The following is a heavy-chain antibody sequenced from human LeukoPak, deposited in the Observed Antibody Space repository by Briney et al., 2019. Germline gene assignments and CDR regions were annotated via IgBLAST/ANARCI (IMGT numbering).Heavy chain of an antibody. CDR2: FDPEDGET. CDR3: AREYYGSGRASFSGY. Sequence: VASVKVSCKVSGYTLTELSMHWVRQAPGKGLEWMGGFDPEDGETIYAQKFQGRVTMTRDTSISTAYMELSRLRSDDTAVYYCAREYYGSGRASFSGYWGQGTLVTVSS. CDR1: GYTLTELS. V-gene: IGHV1-24*01. J-gene: IGHJ4*02. D-gene: IGHD3-10*01.